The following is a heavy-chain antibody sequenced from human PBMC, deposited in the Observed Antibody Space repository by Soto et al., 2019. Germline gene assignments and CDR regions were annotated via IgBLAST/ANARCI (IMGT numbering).Heavy chain of an antibody. D-gene: IGHD5-18*01. CDR3: ASVRSKRGYSYGANFDY. V-gene: IGHV1-3*01. CDR1: GYTFTSYA. J-gene: IGHJ4*02. CDR2: INAGNGNT. Sequence: ASVKVSCKASGYTFTSYAMHWVRQAPGQRLEWMGWINAGNGNTKYSQKFQGRVTITRDTSASTAYMELSSLRSEDTAVYYCASVRSKRGYSYGANFDYWGQGTLVTVSS.